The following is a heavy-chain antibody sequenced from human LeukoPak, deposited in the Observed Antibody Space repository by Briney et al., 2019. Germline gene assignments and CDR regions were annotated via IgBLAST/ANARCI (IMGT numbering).Heavy chain of an antibody. J-gene: IGHJ6*02. V-gene: IGHV5-51*01. CDR1: GYSFTSYW. D-gene: IGHD3-3*01. CDR3: ARQRITIFGVVPGGMDV. CDR2: IYPGDSDT. Sequence: GEYLQISCKGSGYSFTSYWIGWVRQMPGKGLEWMGIIYPGDSDTRYSPSFQGQVTISADKSISTAYLQWSSLKASDTAMYYCARQRITIFGVVPGGMDVWGQGTTVTVSS.